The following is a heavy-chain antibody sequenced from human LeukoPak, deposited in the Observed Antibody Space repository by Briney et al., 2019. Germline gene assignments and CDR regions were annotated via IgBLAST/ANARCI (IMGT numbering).Heavy chain of an antibody. CDR2: ISSSSTYM. CDR3: ARDRGSGWHTFDY. D-gene: IGHD6-19*01. V-gene: IGHV3-21*01. J-gene: IGHJ4*02. CDR1: GFTFSSYA. Sequence: GGSLRLSCAASGFTFSSYAMSWVRQAPGKGLEWVSSISSSSTYMFYADSVRGRFTISRDNAKNSLYLQMNSLRAEDTAVYYCARDRGSGWHTFDYWGQGTLVTVSS.